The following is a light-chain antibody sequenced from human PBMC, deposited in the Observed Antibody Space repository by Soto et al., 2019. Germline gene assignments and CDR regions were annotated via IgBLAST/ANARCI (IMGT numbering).Light chain of an antibody. V-gene: IGKV3-20*01. Sequence: EVVLTQSPGTLSLYPGVIATHFCRATQSVATSQLAWYQQNPGQAVRLLMCAFSGATGVPDRFIASGSGSDFTLTISRMERADSAVYYCKPFASTPRTFGRGTKVDIK. CDR3: KPFASTPRT. J-gene: IGKJ1*01. CDR1: QSVATSQ. CDR2: AF.